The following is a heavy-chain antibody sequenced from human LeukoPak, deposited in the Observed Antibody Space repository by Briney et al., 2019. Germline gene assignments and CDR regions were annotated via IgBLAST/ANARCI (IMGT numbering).Heavy chain of an antibody. J-gene: IGHJ3*02. V-gene: IGHV4-59*08. CDR1: GGSINNYY. D-gene: IGHD2-2*01. Sequence: SETLSLTCTVSGGSINNYYWNWIRQPPGKGLEWIGFIYYSGSTNYNPSLKSRITISVDTSKNQFSLKLSSVTAADTAVYYCARQKGYCSSTSCIVDAFDIWGQGTMVTVSS. CDR3: ARQKGYCSSTSCIVDAFDI. CDR2: IYYSGST.